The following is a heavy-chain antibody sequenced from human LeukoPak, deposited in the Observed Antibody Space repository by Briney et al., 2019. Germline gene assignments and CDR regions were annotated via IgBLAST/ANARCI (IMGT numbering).Heavy chain of an antibody. CDR2: IWYDGSNK. V-gene: IGHV3-33*01. J-gene: IGHJ5*02. CDR3: TTHCSSTSCLDP. CDR1: GFTFSSYG. D-gene: IGHD2-2*01. Sequence: GSLRLSCAASGFTFSSYGMHWVRQAPGKGLEWVAVIWYDGSNKYYADSVKGRFTISRDNSKNTLYLQMNSLKTEDTAVYYCTTHCSSTSCLDPWGQGTLVTVSS.